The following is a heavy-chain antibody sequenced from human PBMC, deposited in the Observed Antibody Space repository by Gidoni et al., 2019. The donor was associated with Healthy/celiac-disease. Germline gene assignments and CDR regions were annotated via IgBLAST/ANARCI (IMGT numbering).Heavy chain of an antibody. CDR1: GRTFSIYT. V-gene: IGHV1-69*08. D-gene: IGHD4-17*01. CDR3: AREVDYGDYRRGPGLDP. CDR2: IIPIRGIA. Sequence: QVHLVQSGAEVQKPGPSVKVSCKAAGRTFSIYTISWVRQAPGQGLEWMGRIIPIRGIAKYAQKFQGRVTITADKSTSTAYMELSSLRSEDKAVYYCAREVDYGDYRRGPGLDPWGQGTLVTVSS. J-gene: IGHJ5*02.